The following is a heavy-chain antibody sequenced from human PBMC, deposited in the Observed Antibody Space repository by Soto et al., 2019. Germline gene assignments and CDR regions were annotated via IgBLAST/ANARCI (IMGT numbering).Heavy chain of an antibody. Sequence: VQLVQSGAEVKKPGSSVKVSCKVSGGTFSNYAIDWVRLAPGHGLEWMGGVVPIFGTTYYPQKFQGRATTTADDFITTAYLEMSSFRSEETSIHYSAPVEAVAGLYDYLGLEIWGQGNAVTVS. J-gene: IGHJ6*02. V-gene: IGHV1-69*12. D-gene: IGHD6-19*01. CDR2: VVPIFGTT. CDR3: APVEAVAGLYDYLGLEI. CDR1: GGTFSNYA.